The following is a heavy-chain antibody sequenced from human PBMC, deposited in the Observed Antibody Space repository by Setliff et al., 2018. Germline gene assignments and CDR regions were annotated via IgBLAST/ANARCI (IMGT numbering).Heavy chain of an antibody. CDR2: MNPNNGNT. CDR3: ARGSRRVPRLIDY. J-gene: IGHJ4*02. V-gene: IGHV1-8*02. CDR1: GYTFINYE. Sequence: ASVKVSCKASGYTFINYEINWVRQATGQGLEWMGGMNPNNGNTGYAQKFQGRVTMTRNTSISTAYMELSSLRSEDTAVYYCARGSRRVPRLIDYWGQGTLVTVSS.